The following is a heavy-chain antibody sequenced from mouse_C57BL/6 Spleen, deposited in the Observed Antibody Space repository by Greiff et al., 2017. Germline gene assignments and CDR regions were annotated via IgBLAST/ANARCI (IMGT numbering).Heavy chain of an antibody. V-gene: IGHV5-9*04. Sequence: EVKVVESGGGLVKPGGSLKLSCAASGFTFSSYTMSWVRQTPGKRLEWVATISGGGGNTYYPDSVKGRFTMSSDNAKNTLYLQMSSLRSEDTAVYYCARAYYYGSSPYAMDYWGQGTSVTVSS. J-gene: IGHJ4*01. CDR2: ISGGGGNT. CDR3: ARAYYYGSSPYAMDY. CDR1: GFTFSSYT. D-gene: IGHD1-1*01.